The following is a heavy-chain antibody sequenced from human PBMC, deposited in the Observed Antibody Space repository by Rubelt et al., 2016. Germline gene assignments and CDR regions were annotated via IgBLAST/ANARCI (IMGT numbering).Heavy chain of an antibody. Sequence: EVQLVEFGGGLVPPGGFLGPSCAAPGFTVSSLALTWVRQAPGKGLEGGSTIRGRGENTNYAEHGQGRDTNSRDNSKKTRDLQMNSLRAEDTALEYCAKADRWPHSCWGQGALVTVSS. D-gene: IGHD5-24*01. CDR1: GFTVSSLA. CDR3: AKADRWPHSC. J-gene: IGHJ4*02. V-gene: IGHV3-23*04. CDR2: IRGRGENT.